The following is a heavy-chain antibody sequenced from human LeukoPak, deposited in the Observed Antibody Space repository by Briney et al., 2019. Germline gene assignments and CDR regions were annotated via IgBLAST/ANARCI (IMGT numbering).Heavy chain of an antibody. Sequence: GGSLRLSCAASGFTFNTYAMHWVRQAPGEGLEYVSAISYNGGSTYYANSVKGRFTISRDNSKNTLYLQMGSVRADDMAVYYCARRPYSGTYYVDYWGQGTLVTVSS. CDR3: ARRPYSGTYYVDY. V-gene: IGHV3-64*01. D-gene: IGHD1-26*01. CDR2: ISYNGGST. CDR1: GFTFNTYA. J-gene: IGHJ4*02.